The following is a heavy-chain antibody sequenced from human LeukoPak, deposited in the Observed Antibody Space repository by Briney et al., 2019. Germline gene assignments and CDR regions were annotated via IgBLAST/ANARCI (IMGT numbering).Heavy chain of an antibody. CDR1: GDSIRKGGYY. V-gene: IGHV4-31*03. D-gene: IGHD6-13*01. J-gene: IGHJ4*02. Sequence: SETLSLTCTVSGDSIRKGGYYWSWIRQHPEKGLEWIGYIFYTGNTHYSPSLQSRVSLSIDTSANHFSLKVNSVTAADTAVYYCARVVPGYFDVWGQGSLVTVSS. CDR2: IFYTGNT. CDR3: ARVVPGYFDV.